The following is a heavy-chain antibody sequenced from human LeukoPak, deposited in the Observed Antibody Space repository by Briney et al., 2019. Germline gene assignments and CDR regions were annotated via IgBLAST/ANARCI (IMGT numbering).Heavy chain of an antibody. CDR3: ANTIWSVSGYDYYGMDV. CDR2: ISYDGSNK. J-gene: IGHJ6*02. CDR1: GFTFSSYG. D-gene: IGHD3-3*01. Sequence: PGGSLRLSCAASGFTFSSYGMHWVRQAPGKGLEWVAVISYDGSNKYYADSVKGRFTISRDNSKNTLYLQMNSLRAEDTAVYYCANTIWSVSGYDYYGMDVWGQGTTVTVSS. V-gene: IGHV3-30*18.